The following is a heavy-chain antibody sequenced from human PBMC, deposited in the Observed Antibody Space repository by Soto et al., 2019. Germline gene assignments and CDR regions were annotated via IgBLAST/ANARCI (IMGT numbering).Heavy chain of an antibody. V-gene: IGHV4-61*01. CDR1: GGSVSSGSYY. CDR3: ARGTSPYGSGSYYYYYYGMDV. CDR2: IYYCGST. D-gene: IGHD3-10*01. Sequence: SETLSLTCTVSGGSVSSGSYYWSWIRQPPGKGLEWIGYIYYCGSTNYNPSLKSRVTISVDTSKNQFSLKLSSVTAADTAVYYCARGTSPYGSGSYYYYYYGMDVWGQGTTVTVSS. J-gene: IGHJ6*02.